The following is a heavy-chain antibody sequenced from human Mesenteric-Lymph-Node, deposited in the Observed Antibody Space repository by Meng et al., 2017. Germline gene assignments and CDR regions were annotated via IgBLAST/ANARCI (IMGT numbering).Heavy chain of an antibody. CDR3: ARGRVGTWWFDP. CDR1: GFSLTTGAEG. V-gene: IGHV2-5*02. D-gene: IGHD3-16*01. J-gene: IGHJ5*02. Sequence: QITLTESGPTLVKPTQTLTRTCTFSGFSLTTGAEGVGWFRQPPGKGLEWLAMIYRDDEKRFSPSLNSRLTITKDTSKSQVVLTMTNMDPVDTATYYCARGRVGTWWFDPWGQGALVTVSS. CDR2: IYRDDEK.